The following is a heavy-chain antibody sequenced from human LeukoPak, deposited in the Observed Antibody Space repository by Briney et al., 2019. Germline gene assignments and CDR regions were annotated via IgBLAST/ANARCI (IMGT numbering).Heavy chain of an antibody. Sequence: GGSLRLSCVASGFTFSAYAMSWVRQAPGKGPEWVGRIKSKGDGGTTDYAAPVKGRFTISRDDSKNMLYLQMNSLTTEDTAVYYCTTVTMVREINWGQGTLVTVSS. J-gene: IGHJ4*02. CDR3: TTVTMVREIN. D-gene: IGHD3-10*01. CDR2: IKSKGDGGTT. CDR1: GFTFSAYA. V-gene: IGHV3-15*01.